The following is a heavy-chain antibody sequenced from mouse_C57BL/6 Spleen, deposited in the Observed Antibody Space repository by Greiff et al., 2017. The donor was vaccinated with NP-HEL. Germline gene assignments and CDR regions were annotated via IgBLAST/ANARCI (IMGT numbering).Heavy chain of an antibody. CDR1: GYTFTDYN. D-gene: IGHD6-1*01. CDR2: INPNNGGT. CDR3: ARKQSSYWYFDV. V-gene: IGHV1-18*01. Sequence: EVQLQQSGPELVKPGASVKIPCKASGYTFTDYNMDWVKQSHGKSLEWIGDINPNNGGTIYNQKFKGKATLTVDKSSSTAYMELRSLTSEDTAVYYCARKQSSYWYFDVWGTGTTVTVSS. J-gene: IGHJ1*03.